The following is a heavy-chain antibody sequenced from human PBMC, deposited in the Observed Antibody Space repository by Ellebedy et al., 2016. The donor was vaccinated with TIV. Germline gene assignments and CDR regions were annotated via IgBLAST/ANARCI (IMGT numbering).Heavy chain of an antibody. Sequence: GGSLRLSCAASGFTFDDYAIHWVRQAPGKGLEWVSLISGDGGSTHYADSVKGRFTISRDNSKNSLYLQMNSLRTEDTALYYCAKDLVVATVIAVADIGMDVWGQGTTVTVSS. J-gene: IGHJ6*02. V-gene: IGHV3-43*02. CDR1: GFTFDDYA. CDR3: AKDLVVATVIAVADIGMDV. D-gene: IGHD6-19*01. CDR2: ISGDGGST.